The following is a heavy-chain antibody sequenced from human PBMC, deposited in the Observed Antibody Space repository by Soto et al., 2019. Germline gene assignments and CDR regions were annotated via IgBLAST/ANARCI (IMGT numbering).Heavy chain of an antibody. Sequence: PGGSLRLSCAASGFTFCDYWMHWVRQPPGRGPEWVSRMTGDGRTTQYADSVKGRFTASRDNAKSTLYLQMNSLRAEDTAVYYCETAEVDYWGQGTMVTVSS. CDR1: GFTFCDYW. V-gene: IGHV3-74*03. J-gene: IGHJ4*02. CDR2: MTGDGRTT. CDR3: ETAEVDY.